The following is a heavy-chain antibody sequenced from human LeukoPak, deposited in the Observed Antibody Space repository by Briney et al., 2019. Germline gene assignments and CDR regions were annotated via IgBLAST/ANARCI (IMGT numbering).Heavy chain of an antibody. CDR2: IYYTGST. CDR1: GASISGGTYY. V-gene: IGHV4-39*01. Sequence: SETLSLTCSVSGASISGGTYYWGWIRQPPGKGLEWIGSIYYTGSTYDNPSLKRRVTISVDTSKNQFSLKLSSVTAADTAVYYCARRGGSGRAFDYWGQGTLVTVSS. D-gene: IGHD1-26*01. J-gene: IGHJ4*02. CDR3: ARRGGSGRAFDY.